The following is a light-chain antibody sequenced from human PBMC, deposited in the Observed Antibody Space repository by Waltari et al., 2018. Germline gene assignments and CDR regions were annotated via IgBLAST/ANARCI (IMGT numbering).Light chain of an antibody. V-gene: IGKV1-5*03. J-gene: IGKJ1*01. CDR1: QSISSW. CDR3: QQYNDYSPWT. CDR2: KAS. Sequence: DIQMTQSPSTLSASVGDRVTITCRASQSISSWLAWYQQKPGKAPNLLIYKASSLEGGVPSRFSGSGSGTDFTLTISSLQPDDFATYYCQQYNDYSPWTFGQGTKVEIK.